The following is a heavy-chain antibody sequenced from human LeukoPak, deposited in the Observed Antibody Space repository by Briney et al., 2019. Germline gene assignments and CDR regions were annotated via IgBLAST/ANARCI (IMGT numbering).Heavy chain of an antibody. D-gene: IGHD5-12*01. CDR1: GFSLSSRGMC. V-gene: IGHV2-70*11. J-gene: IGHJ4*02. CDR2: IDCDDDE. Sequence: SGPALVKPTHTLTLTCTISGFSLSSRGMCVSWIRQPPVKALEWLARIDCDDDEYYTTSLKTRLTISNDTSKIHVVLTMTKMDPVDTATYYSARRAWRGYYDYWGQGTLVTVSS. CDR3: ARRAWRGYYDY.